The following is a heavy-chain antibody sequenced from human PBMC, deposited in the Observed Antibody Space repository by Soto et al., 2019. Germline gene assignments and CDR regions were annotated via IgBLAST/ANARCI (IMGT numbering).Heavy chain of an antibody. CDR1: GGSISSYY. V-gene: IGHV4-59*01. J-gene: IGHJ5*02. CDR3: ASLRDYDSSGMAMGWFEP. D-gene: IGHD3-22*01. Sequence: SETLSLTCTVSGGSISSYYWSWIRQPPGKGLEWIGYIYYSGSTNYNPSLKSRVTISVDTSKNQFSLKLSSVTAADTAVYYCASLRDYDSSGMAMGWFEPWGQGTLVTVSS. CDR2: IYYSGST.